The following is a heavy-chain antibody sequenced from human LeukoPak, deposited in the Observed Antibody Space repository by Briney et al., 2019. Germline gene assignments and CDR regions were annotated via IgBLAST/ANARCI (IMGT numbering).Heavy chain of an antibody. V-gene: IGHV4-59*08. CDR1: GGSISSYH. D-gene: IGHD3-9*01. Sequence: SETLSLTCTVSGGSISSYHWSWIRQPPGKGLEWIGYIYYSGSTNYNPSLKSRVTISVDTSKNQFSLKLSSVTAADTAVYYCARHVRYFDWMSYYYYMDVWGKGTTVTVSS. CDR2: IYYSGST. CDR3: ARHVRYFDWMSYYYYMDV. J-gene: IGHJ6*03.